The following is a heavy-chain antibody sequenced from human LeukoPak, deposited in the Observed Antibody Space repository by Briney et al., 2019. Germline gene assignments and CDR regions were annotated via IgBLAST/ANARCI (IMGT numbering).Heavy chain of an antibody. V-gene: IGHV1-69*04. D-gene: IGHD4-17*01. CDR1: GGTFSGYA. Sequence: GASVKVSCKASGGTFSGYAINWVRQAPGQGLEWMGRIIPILGRTNHAQTFQGRLTITADQPTSTVHMELGSLRSEDTAVYYCARAPPNDYGTMYYFDSWGQGTLVTVSS. CDR3: ARAPPNDYGTMYYFDS. CDR2: IIPILGRT. J-gene: IGHJ4*02.